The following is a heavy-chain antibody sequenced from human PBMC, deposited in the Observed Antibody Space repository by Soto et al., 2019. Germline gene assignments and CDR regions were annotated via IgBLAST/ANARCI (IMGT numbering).Heavy chain of an antibody. CDR3: ATFSVAGPDAFDI. D-gene: IGHD6-19*01. V-gene: IGHV1-2*04. CDR1: GYTFAGYY. CDR2: INPNSGGT. Sequence: AASVKVSCKASGYTFAGYYMHWVRQAPGQGLEWMGWINPNSGGTNYAQKFQGWVTMTRDTSISTAYMELSRLRSDDTAVYYCATFSVAGPDAFDIWGQGTMVTVSS. J-gene: IGHJ3*02.